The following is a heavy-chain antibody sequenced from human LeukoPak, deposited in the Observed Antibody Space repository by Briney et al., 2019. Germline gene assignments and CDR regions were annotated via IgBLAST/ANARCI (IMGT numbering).Heavy chain of an antibody. CDR2: INPKSGDT. CDR3: ARDLLYSSGPEDY. Sequence: ASVKVSCKASGYTFTAYYIHWVGQAPGQGLEWMGWINPKSGDTKYAEKFQGRVTMTRDTSISTAFIELSSLRPDDTAVYYCARDLLYSSGPEDYWGQGTLVTVSS. D-gene: IGHD3-22*01. V-gene: IGHV1-2*02. J-gene: IGHJ4*02. CDR1: GYTFTAYY.